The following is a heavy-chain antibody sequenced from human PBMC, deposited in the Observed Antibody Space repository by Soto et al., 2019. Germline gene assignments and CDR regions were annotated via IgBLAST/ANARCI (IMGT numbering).Heavy chain of an antibody. D-gene: IGHD6-19*01. CDR3: TLGCGSDEVFDV. V-gene: IGHV1-69*02. CDR1: GGSLSIYT. Sequence: QVQLVQSGVEVKEPGSSVKVSCKAAGGSLSIYTVFWVRQAPGQGLEGMGRVIPMFDIANYAQNLQGRVTFNENKITATLIMETLNLRAADAAVYYCTLGCGSDEVFDVWGKGTFVSVAS. CDR2: VIPMFDIA. J-gene: IGHJ3*01.